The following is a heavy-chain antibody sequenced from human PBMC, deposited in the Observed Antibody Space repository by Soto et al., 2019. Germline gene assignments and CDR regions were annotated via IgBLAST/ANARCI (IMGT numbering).Heavy chain of an antibody. Sequence: VQLVESGGGVVQPGRSLRLSCAASGFTFSDYAMHWVRQAPGKGLEWVAVVSHDGRNTHYAASVKGRFTISRHSSKNTVSLEMTSLRAEDTAVYYCAKGGRQWLVTSDFNYWGQGALVTVSS. V-gene: IGHV3-30*18. CDR1: GFTFSDYA. CDR3: AKGGRQWLVTSDFNY. D-gene: IGHD6-19*01. J-gene: IGHJ4*02. CDR2: VSHDGRNT.